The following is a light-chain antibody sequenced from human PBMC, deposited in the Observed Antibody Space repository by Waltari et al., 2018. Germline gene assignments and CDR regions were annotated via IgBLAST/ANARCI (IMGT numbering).Light chain of an antibody. J-gene: IGKJ1*01. V-gene: IGKV3-11*01. CDR3: QQRSNWRT. CDR1: QSVGSY. CDR2: GAS. Sequence: EIVLTQSPATLSLSPGERATLSCRASQSVGSYLAWYQQKPGQAPRLLIFGASNRATGVPARFSGSGSGTDFTLTISSLEPEDFAVYCCQQRSNWRTFGQGTKVAIK.